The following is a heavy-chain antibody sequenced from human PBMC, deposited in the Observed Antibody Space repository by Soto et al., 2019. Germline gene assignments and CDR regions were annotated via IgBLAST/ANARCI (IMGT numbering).Heavy chain of an antibody. J-gene: IGHJ4*02. CDR3: ARDRGDSSGYYPYYFDY. V-gene: IGHV3-21*01. D-gene: IGHD3-22*01. Sequence: LRLSCAASGFTFISYSMNWVRQAPGKGLEWVSSISPSSSYIYYADSVRGRFTISRDNAKKSLYLQMNSLRAEDTAVYYCARDRGDSSGYYPYYFDYWGQGTLVTVSS. CDR2: ISPSSSYI. CDR1: GFTFISYS.